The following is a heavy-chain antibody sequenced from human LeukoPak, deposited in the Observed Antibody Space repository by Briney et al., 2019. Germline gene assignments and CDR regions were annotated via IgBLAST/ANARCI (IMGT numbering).Heavy chain of an antibody. D-gene: IGHD3-22*01. CDR1: GGSISSYY. Sequence: SSETLSLTCTVSGGSISSYYRSWIRQPPGKGLEWIGYIYYSGSTNYNPSLKSRVTISVDTSKNQFSLKLSSVTAADTAVYYCASSGYYDSSGMNDAFDIWGQGTMVTVSS. V-gene: IGHV4-59*01. CDR2: IYYSGST. CDR3: ASSGYYDSSGMNDAFDI. J-gene: IGHJ3*02.